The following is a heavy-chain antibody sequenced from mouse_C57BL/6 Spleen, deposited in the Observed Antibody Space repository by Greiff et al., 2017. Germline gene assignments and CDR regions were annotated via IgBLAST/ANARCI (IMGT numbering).Heavy chain of an antibody. J-gene: IGHJ3*01. V-gene: IGHV1-61*01. CDR1: GYTFTSYW. D-gene: IGHD2-4*01. CDR2: IYPSDSET. CDR3: ARWGYDYGAY. Sequence: VQLQQPGAELVRPGSSVKLSCKASGYTFTSYWMDWVKQRPGQGLEWIGNIYPSDSETHYNQKFKDKATLTVDKSSSTVYMQLSSLTSEDSAVYYCARWGYDYGAYWGQGTLVTVSA.